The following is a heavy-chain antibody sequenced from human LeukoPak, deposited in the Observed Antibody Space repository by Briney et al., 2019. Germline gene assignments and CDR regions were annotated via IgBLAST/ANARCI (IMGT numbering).Heavy chain of an antibody. D-gene: IGHD3-10*01. CDR1: GYTFSSNY. V-gene: IGHV1-46*01. CDR3: ARGPRITLVRGGQWYYYMDV. CDR2: INPSGGST. Sequence: ASVKVSCKASGYTFSSNYMHRVRQAPGQGLEWMGIINPSGGSTNYAQKFQGRVTMTRDTSTSTVYMELSSLRSEDTAVYYCARGPRITLVRGGQWYYYMDVWGKGTTVTISS. J-gene: IGHJ6*03.